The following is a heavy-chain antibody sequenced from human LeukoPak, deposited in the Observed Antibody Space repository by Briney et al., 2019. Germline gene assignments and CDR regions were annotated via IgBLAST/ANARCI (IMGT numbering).Heavy chain of an antibody. V-gene: IGHV3-15*01. CDR2: IKSKTDGGTT. J-gene: IGHJ3*02. CDR1: GSTFSDAW. CDR3: TTYGYRYSKGAFDI. Sequence: KPGGSLRLSCAASGSTFSDAWMSWVRQAPGKGLEWVGRIKSKTDGGTTDYAAPVKGRFTISRDDSKNTLYLQMNSLKTEDTAVYYCTTYGYRYSKGAFDIWGQGTMVSVSS. D-gene: IGHD5-18*01.